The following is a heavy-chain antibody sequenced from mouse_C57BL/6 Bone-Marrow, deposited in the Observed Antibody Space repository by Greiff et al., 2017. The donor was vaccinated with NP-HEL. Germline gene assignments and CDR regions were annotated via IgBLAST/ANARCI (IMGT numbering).Heavy chain of an antibody. V-gene: IGHV1-50*01. D-gene: IGHD1-1*01. J-gene: IGHJ3*01. CDR3: ARKAYYGRSYEFAY. CDR2: IDPSDSYT. Sequence: QVQLQQSGAELVKPGASVKLSCKASGYTFTTYWMQWVKQRPGQGLEWIGEIDPSDSYTNYNQKFKGKAPLTVDTSSSTANMQLSSLTSEDSAVYYCARKAYYGRSYEFAYWGQGTLVTVSA. CDR1: GYTFTTYW.